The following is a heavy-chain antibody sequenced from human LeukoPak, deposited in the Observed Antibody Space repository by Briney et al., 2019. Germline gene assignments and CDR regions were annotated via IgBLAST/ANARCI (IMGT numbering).Heavy chain of an antibody. CDR3: ARGMMYYDFWSGYYTSYYLDS. D-gene: IGHD3-3*01. Sequence: SETLSLTCTVSGGSISSYYWSWIRQPPGKGLEWIGYIYYSGSTNYNPSLKSRVTISVDTSKNQFSLKLSSVPAADTAVYYCARGMMYYDFWSGYYTSYYLDSWGQGPLVTVSS. V-gene: IGHV4-59*01. CDR2: IYYSGST. J-gene: IGHJ4*02. CDR1: GGSISSYY.